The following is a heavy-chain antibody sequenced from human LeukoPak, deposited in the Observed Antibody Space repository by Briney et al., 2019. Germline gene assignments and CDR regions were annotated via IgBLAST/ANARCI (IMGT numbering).Heavy chain of an antibody. Sequence: GRSLRLSCAASGFTFSNYAMSWVRQVPGKGLEWVSVISGSGSSTYYADSAKGRFTISRDNSKNTLYLQMNSLRAEDTAVYYCAKDRFYGSGYYFDYWGQGTLVTVSS. V-gene: IGHV3-23*01. CDR1: GFTFSNYA. D-gene: IGHD3-10*01. J-gene: IGHJ4*02. CDR3: AKDRFYGSGYYFDY. CDR2: ISGSGSST.